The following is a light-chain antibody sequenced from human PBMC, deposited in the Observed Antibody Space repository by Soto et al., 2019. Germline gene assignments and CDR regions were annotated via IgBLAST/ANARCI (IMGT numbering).Light chain of an antibody. J-gene: IGKJ4*01. V-gene: IGKV1-33*01. CDR1: QGVSAY. CDR3: QQYDNLPPT. CDR2: GAS. Sequence: DIQMPQSPSSLYASVGDRVTITCRASQGVSAYLLWYQQRHGRAPKLLIYGASNLETGVPSRFSGSVSGTDFTFTISSLQPEDIATYCCQQYDNLPPTFGGGTKVEIK.